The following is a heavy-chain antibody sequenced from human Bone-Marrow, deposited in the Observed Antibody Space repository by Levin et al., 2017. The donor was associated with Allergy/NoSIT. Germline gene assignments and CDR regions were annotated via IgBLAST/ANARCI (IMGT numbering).Heavy chain of an antibody. Sequence: GESLKISCAASGITFSSYAMSWVRQAPGKGLEWVSGISASGGNTHYADSVKGRFTISRDNSKNTLYLQMNSLRAEDTAVYYCAKDRSSISSYASDYWGQGTLVTVSS. CDR2: ISASGGNT. CDR3: AKDRSSISSYASDY. D-gene: IGHD2-2*01. CDR1: GITFSSYA. V-gene: IGHV3-23*01. J-gene: IGHJ4*02.